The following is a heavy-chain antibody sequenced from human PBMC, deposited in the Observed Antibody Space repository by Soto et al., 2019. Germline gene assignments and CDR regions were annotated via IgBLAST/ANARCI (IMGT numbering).Heavy chain of an antibody. Sequence: LRLSCAASGFTFSSYAMSWVRQAPGKGLEWVSAISGSGGSTYYADSVKGRFTISRDNSKNTLYLQMNSLRAEDTAVYYCAKDQKNIVVVVAATGPFDYWGQGTLVTVSS. D-gene: IGHD2-15*01. CDR3: AKDQKNIVVVVAATGPFDY. CDR1: GFTFSSYA. J-gene: IGHJ4*02. CDR2: ISGSGGST. V-gene: IGHV3-23*01.